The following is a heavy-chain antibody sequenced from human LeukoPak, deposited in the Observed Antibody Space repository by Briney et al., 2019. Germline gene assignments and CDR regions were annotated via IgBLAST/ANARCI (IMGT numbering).Heavy chain of an antibody. J-gene: IGHJ3*02. CDR2: VNPNNGNT. Sequence: GASVKVSCKASGYIFTSYDINWVRQATGQGLAWMGWVNPNNGNTGFAQKFQGRVTMSRDTSISTAYMELRSLRSEDTAVYYCVRESTIEVAGSDAFDIWGQGTMVIVSS. CDR3: VRESTIEVAGSDAFDI. CDR1: GYIFTSYD. D-gene: IGHD6-19*01. V-gene: IGHV1-8*02.